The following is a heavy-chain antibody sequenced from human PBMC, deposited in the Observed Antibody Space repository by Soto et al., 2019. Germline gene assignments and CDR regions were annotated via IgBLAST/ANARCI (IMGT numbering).Heavy chain of an antibody. D-gene: IGHD4-17*01. CDR2: IYPGDSDT. J-gene: IGHJ3*01. Sequence: GESLKISCNGSGYIFTSYWIGWVRQGPGKGLEGVGIIYPGDSDTGYSPCFQGQGTISADKCITTSYLQSSSLKASDTAIYYCAGGGYGGNAGHAFDFWGQGTMVTVSS. CDR3: AGGGYGGNAGHAFDF. V-gene: IGHV5-51*01. CDR1: GYIFTSYW.